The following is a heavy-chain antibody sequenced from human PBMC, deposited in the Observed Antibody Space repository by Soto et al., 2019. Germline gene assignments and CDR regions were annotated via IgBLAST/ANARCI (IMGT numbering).Heavy chain of an antibody. CDR3: ARDRDAYCSKGICSGPYFDY. CDR1: GFTFSTYS. D-gene: IGHD2-8*01. CDR2: VSDNSSVI. Sequence: GGSLRLSCAASGFTFSTYSINWVRQAPGKGLEWISYVSDNSSVIYYADAVKGRFTISRDNAKNSLYLQMNSLRDEDTAVYYCARDRDAYCSKGICSGPYFDYWGQGTLVTVSS. J-gene: IGHJ4*02. V-gene: IGHV3-48*02.